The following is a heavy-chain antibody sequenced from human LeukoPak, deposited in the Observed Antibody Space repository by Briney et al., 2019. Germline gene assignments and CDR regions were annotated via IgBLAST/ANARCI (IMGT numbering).Heavy chain of an antibody. D-gene: IGHD3-16*01. CDR2: ISSSSSYI. V-gene: IGHV3-21*01. J-gene: IGHJ4*02. Sequence: GGSLRLSCAASGFTFSSYSMNWVRQAPGKGLELVSSISSSSSYIYYADSVKGRFTISRDNAKNSLYLQMNSLRAEDTAVYYCARDGGPRFDYWGQGTLVTVSS. CDR1: GFTFSSYS. CDR3: ARDGGPRFDY.